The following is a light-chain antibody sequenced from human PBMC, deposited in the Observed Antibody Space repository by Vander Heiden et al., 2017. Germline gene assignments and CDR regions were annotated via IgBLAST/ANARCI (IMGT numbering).Light chain of an antibody. CDR1: QSVSSN. CDR3: QQSYNWPLT. CDR2: GAS. J-gene: IGKJ1*01. V-gene: IGKV3-15*01. Sequence: EIVMTQSPATLSVSPGERATLSCRASQSVSSNLAWYQQKPGQPPRLLIYGASTRATGFPARFSGSGSGTEFTLTISSLQSEDFALYYCQQSYNWPLTFGQGTKVEIK.